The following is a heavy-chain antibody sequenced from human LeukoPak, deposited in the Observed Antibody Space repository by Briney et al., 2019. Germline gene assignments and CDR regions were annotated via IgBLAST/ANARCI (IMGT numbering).Heavy chain of an antibody. CDR1: GFTFSSYS. V-gene: IGHV3-48*02. Sequence: GGSLRLSCAASGFTFSSYSMNWVRQAPGKGLEWVSYVSSSSSTIYYADSVEGRFTISRDNAKNPLYLQMNSLRDEDTAVYYCAGTPYDILTGHMYGVDYWGQGTLVTVSS. J-gene: IGHJ4*02. CDR3: AGTPYDILTGHMYGVDY. CDR2: VSSSSSTI. D-gene: IGHD3-9*01.